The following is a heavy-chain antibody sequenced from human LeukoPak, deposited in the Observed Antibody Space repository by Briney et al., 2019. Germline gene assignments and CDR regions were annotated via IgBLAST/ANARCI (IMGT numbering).Heavy chain of an antibody. CDR1: GFTFSSYG. CDR3: AKDFKLYSSCLDV. V-gene: IGHV3-30*02. D-gene: IGHD6-6*01. Sequence: GGSLRLSCAASGFTFSSYGMHWVRQAPGKGLEWVAFIRYDGSNKYYADSVKGRFTISRDNSKNTLYPQMNSLRAEDTAVYYCAKDFKLYSSCLDVWGKGTTVTISS. CDR2: IRYDGSNK. J-gene: IGHJ6*04.